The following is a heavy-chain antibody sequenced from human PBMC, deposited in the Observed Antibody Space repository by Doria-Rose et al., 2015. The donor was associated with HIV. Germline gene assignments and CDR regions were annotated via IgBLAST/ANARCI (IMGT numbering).Heavy chain of an antibody. CDR3: ARIKSSRWYHKYYFDF. D-gene: IGHD6-13*01. Sequence: ITLKESGPVLVKPTETLTLTCTVSGVSLSSPGMGVSWIRQPPGKVLEWLAHIFSDDERSYKTSLESRLTISRGTSKSQVVLTMTDMDPVDTATYYCARIKSSRWYHKYYFDFWGQGTLVIVSA. V-gene: IGHV2-26*01. CDR2: IFSDDER. CDR1: GVSLSSPGMG. J-gene: IGHJ4*02.